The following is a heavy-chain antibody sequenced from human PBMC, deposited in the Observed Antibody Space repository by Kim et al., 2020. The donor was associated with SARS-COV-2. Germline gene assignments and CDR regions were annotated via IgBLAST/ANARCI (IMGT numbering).Heavy chain of an antibody. V-gene: IGHV1-2*02. CDR2: PNSGGT. Sequence: PNSGGTNYAQKFKGRVTMTRDTSISTAYMELSRLRSDDTAVYYCARSWDVWGQGTTVTVSS. CDR3: ARSWDV. J-gene: IGHJ6*02.